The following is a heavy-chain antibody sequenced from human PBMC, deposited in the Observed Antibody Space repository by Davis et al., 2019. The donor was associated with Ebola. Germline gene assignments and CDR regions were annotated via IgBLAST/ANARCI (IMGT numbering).Heavy chain of an antibody. CDR2: ISYDGGIT. J-gene: IGHJ4*02. Sequence: PGGSLRLSCAASGFMFSRNPMHWVRQPPGKGLEWLAIISYDGGITSYAASVKGRFTISRDNSKNMLYLEVDSLRPEDTALYYCARGRLSRADSSSGWGCWGQGTLVTVSS. V-gene: IGHV3-30*03. CDR3: ARGRLSRADSSSGWGC. D-gene: IGHD6-6*01. CDR1: GFMFSRNP.